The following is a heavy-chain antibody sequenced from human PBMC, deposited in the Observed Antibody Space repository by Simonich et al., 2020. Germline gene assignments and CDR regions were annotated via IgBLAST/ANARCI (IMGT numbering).Heavy chain of an antibody. V-gene: IGHV3-23*01. Sequence: GGGLVQPGGSLRLSCAASGFTFSSYAMSWVRQAPGKGLEWVSAFSGSGGNRYYADSVKGRFTISRDNSKNTLYLQMNSRRAEDTAVYYCAKDLGERITMIVVVIDAFDIWGQGTMVTVSS. J-gene: IGHJ3*02. CDR3: AKDLGERITMIVVVIDAFDI. CDR1: GFTFSSYA. CDR2: FSGSGGNR. D-gene: IGHD3-22*01.